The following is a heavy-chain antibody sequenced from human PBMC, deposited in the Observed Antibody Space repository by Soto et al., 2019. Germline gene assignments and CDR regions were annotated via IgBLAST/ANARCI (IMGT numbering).Heavy chain of an antibody. CDR1: GGSISSYY. J-gene: IGHJ6*03. D-gene: IGHD3-10*01. Sequence: SETLSLTCTVSGGSISSYYWSWIRQPPGKGLEWIGYIYYSGSTNYNPSLKSRVTISVDTSKNQFSLKLSSVTAADTAVYYCARGITMVRGVIITESYMDVWSKGTTVTVSS. CDR3: ARGITMVRGVIITESYMDV. V-gene: IGHV4-59*08. CDR2: IYYSGST.